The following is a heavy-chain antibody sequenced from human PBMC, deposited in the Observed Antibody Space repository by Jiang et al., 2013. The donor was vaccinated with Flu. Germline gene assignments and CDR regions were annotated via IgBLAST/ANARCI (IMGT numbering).Heavy chain of an antibody. J-gene: IGHJ5*02. CDR1: GDSISSYY. Sequence: GSGLVKPSETLSLTCTVSGDSISSYYWSWIRQPPGKGLEWIGYIYYSGSTDYNPSLKSRVTISVDTSRTHFSLKLISVTAADTAVYYCARHVPGGRWFDPWGQGTLVTVSS. D-gene: IGHD3-10*01. CDR3: ARHVPGGRWFDP. V-gene: IGHV4-59*08. CDR2: IYYSGST.